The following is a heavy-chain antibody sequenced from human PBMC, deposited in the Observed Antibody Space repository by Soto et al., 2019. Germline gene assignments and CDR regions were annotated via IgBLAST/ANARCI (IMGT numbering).Heavy chain of an antibody. CDR2: INHSGST. Sequence: QVQLQQWGAGLLKPSETLSLTCAVYGGSFSGYYWSWIRQPPGKGLEWIGEINHSGSTNYNPSLNSRVTISVDTSKNQFSLKLSSVTAVDTAVYYCARLWAVVTPDEYFQHWGQGTLVTVSS. V-gene: IGHV4-34*01. D-gene: IGHD2-21*02. J-gene: IGHJ1*01. CDR3: ARLWAVVTPDEYFQH. CDR1: GGSFSGYY.